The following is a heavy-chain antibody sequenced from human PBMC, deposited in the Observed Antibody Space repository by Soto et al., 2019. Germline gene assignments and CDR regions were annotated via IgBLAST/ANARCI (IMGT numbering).Heavy chain of an antibody. V-gene: IGHV3-20*04. D-gene: IGHD6-19*01. Sequence: LRLSCAASGFTFDDYGMSWVRQAPGKGLEWVSGINWNGGSTGYADSVKGRFTISRDNAKNSLYLQMNSLRDEDTAVYYCAREAGTWHLPLNWFDPWGQGTLVTVSS. CDR1: GFTFDDYG. CDR2: INWNGGST. J-gene: IGHJ5*02. CDR3: AREAGTWHLPLNWFDP.